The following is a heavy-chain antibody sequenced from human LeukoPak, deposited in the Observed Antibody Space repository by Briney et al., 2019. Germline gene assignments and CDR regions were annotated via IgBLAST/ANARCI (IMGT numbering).Heavy chain of an antibody. Sequence: GGSLRLSCAASGFTFDDYAMHWVRQAPGKGLEWVSLISWDGGSTYYADSVKGRYTISRDNSKNSLYLQMNSLRAEDPALYYCVAAAGRYYYYYYMDVWGKGTTVTVSS. D-gene: IGHD6-13*01. CDR1: GFTFDDYA. CDR2: ISWDGGST. V-gene: IGHV3-43D*04. CDR3: VAAAGRYYYYYYMDV. J-gene: IGHJ6*03.